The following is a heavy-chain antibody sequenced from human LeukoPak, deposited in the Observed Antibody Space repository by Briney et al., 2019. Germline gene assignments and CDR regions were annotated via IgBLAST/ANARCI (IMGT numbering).Heavy chain of an antibody. V-gene: IGHV4-59*01. Sequence: PSETLSLTCTVSGGSISSYYWSWIRQPPGKGLEWIGYIYYSGSTNYNPSLKSRVTISVDTSKNQFSLKLSSVTAADTAAYYCARSSRITMVRGGWYYFDYWGQGTLVTVSS. CDR3: ARSSRITMVRGGWYYFDY. CDR2: IYYSGST. J-gene: IGHJ4*02. D-gene: IGHD3-10*01. CDR1: GGSISSYY.